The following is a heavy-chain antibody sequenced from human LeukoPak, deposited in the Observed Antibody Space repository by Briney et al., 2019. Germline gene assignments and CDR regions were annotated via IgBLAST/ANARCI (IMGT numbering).Heavy chain of an antibody. V-gene: IGHV3-15*01. CDR3: TTGLGHSDNDY. D-gene: IGHD2-21*01. CDR2: VKSKIAGGTK. Sequence: GGPLRLPCAASGFTFTNAYMSGLRQAPGKALEGGGRVKSKIAGGTKDYAAPAKGRFTISRDESKNTLSLQVNSLKTEDTAVYYCTTGLGHSDNDYWGQGTLVTVSS. J-gene: IGHJ4*02. CDR1: GFTFTNAY.